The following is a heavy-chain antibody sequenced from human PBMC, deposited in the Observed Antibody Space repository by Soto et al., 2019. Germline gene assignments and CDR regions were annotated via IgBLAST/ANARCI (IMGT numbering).Heavy chain of an antibody. Sequence: QITLKESGPTLVKPTQTLTLTCTFSGFSLSTCGVGVGWIRQPPGKALEWLALIYWDDDKRYSPSLKSRLTITKDTSKNQVVLTMTNMDPVDTATYYCARKNCSGGSCLFDPWGQGTLVTVSS. D-gene: IGHD2-15*01. CDR3: ARKNCSGGSCLFDP. J-gene: IGHJ5*02. V-gene: IGHV2-5*02. CDR2: IYWDDDK. CDR1: GFSLSTCGVG.